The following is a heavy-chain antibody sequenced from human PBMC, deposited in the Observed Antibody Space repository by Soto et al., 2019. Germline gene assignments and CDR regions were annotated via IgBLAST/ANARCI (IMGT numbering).Heavy chain of an antibody. J-gene: IGHJ6*02. CDR3: AKKDSDDYDNSGHYDGMDA. CDR2: ISYDGNSK. Sequence: PGGSLRLSCAASGFTFSNYGMHWVRQAPGKGLEWVATISYDGNSKYYGDSVKGRFTISRDNSRDALYLQMNSLRAEDTAVYYCAKKDSDDYDNSGHYDGMDAWCQGTTVTVSS. V-gene: IGHV3-30*18. D-gene: IGHD3-22*01. CDR1: GFTFSNYG.